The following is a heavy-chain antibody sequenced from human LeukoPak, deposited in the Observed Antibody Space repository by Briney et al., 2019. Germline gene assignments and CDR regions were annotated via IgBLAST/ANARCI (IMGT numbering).Heavy chain of an antibody. V-gene: IGHV1-46*03. D-gene: IGHD3-10*01. CDR1: GYTFTSYH. J-gene: IGHJ4*02. Sequence: ASVKVSCKASGYTFTSYHIHWVRQAPGQGLEWMGIINPSGGSTSYAQKFQGRVTMTRDMSTSTVYMELSSLRSEDTAVYYCAKVGGSGSYDLGFEFDYWGQGTLVTVSS. CDR3: AKVGGSGSYDLGFEFDY. CDR2: INPSGGST.